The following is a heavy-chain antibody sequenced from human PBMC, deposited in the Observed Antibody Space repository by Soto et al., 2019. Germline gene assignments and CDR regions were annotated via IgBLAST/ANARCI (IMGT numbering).Heavy chain of an antibody. Sequence: SETLSLTCTVSGGSISSYYWSWTRQPPGKGLEWIGYIYYSGSTNYNPSLKSRVTTSVDTSKNQFSLKLSSVTAADTAVYYCARELSSGYAFFDYWGQGTLVTVSS. CDR2: IYYSGST. V-gene: IGHV4-59*01. D-gene: IGHD3-22*01. CDR3: ARELSSGYAFFDY. CDR1: GGSISSYY. J-gene: IGHJ4*02.